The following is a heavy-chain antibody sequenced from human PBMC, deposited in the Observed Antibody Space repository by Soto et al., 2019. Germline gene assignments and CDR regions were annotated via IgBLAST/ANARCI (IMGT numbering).Heavy chain of an antibody. CDR1: GYDFTSYG. J-gene: IGHJ3*02. CDR3: ARGRIVASIHDAFEI. Sequence: QGQLLQSGDEVPKPGASVRVSCRASGYDFTSYGISWVRQAPGQGLEWVSWISAYNGKRDTAQKFQGRVSMTLDTSPDTAHMELGALTSADTAVYYCARGRIVASIHDAFEIWGQGTMVAVSS. D-gene: IGHD2-21*01. V-gene: IGHV1-18*01. CDR2: ISAYNGKR.